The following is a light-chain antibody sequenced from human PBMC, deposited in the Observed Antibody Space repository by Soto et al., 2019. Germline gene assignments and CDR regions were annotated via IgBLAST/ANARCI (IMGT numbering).Light chain of an antibody. CDR3: QLYGGSHMFS. V-gene: IGKV3-20*01. CDR2: AAS. J-gene: IGKJ2*01. Sequence: EIVLTQSPGTLSLSPGEGGTLSCRASQSISSSYLAWYQQKPGQSPILLIYAASSSATGIPDRFSGSGSGTDFTLTISRLEPEDFAVYYCQLYGGSHMFSFGQGTKLEIK. CDR1: QSISSSY.